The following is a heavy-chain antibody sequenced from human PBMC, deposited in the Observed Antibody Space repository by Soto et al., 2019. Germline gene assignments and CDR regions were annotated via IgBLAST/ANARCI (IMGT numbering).Heavy chain of an antibody. J-gene: IGHJ4*02. V-gene: IGHV3-74*01. CDR3: TGGASSWNGIDF. CDR1: GFTFSNYW. D-gene: IGHD6-13*01. Sequence: EVQLVESGGGLVQPGGSLRLSCAASGFTFSNYWMHWVRQAPGKGLEWVSRINIDGSHRDYADSVKGRFTISRDDAKNTLYVQMHGLRVEDTAVYYCTGGASSWNGIDFWGQGTLVTVAS. CDR2: INIDGSHR.